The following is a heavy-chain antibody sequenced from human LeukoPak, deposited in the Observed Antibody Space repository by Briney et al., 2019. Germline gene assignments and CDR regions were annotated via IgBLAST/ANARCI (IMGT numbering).Heavy chain of an antibody. Sequence: SVKVSCKASGGTFSSYAISWVRQAPGQGLEWMGGIIPIFGTANYAQKFQGRVTITADESTSTAYMELSSLRSEDTAVYYCAILHLPTVTTSDYWGQGTLVTVSS. CDR1: GGTFSSYA. CDR2: IIPIFGTA. CDR3: AILHLPTVTTSDY. V-gene: IGHV1-69*01. J-gene: IGHJ4*02. D-gene: IGHD4-17*01.